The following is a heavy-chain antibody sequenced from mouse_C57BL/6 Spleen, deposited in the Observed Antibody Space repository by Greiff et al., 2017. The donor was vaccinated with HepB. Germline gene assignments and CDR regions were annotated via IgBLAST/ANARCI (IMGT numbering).Heavy chain of an antibody. J-gene: IGHJ4*01. V-gene: IGHV1-53*01. CDR1: GYTFTSYW. D-gene: IGHD2-4*01. CDR3: ARRDGDYDYAMDY. CDR2: INPSNGGT. Sequence: VQLQQSGTELVKPGASVKLSCKASGYTFTSYWMHWVKQRPGQGLEWIGNINPSNGGTNYNEKLKSKATLTVDKSSSTAYMQLSSLTSEDSAVYYCARRDGDYDYAMDYWGQGTSVTVSS.